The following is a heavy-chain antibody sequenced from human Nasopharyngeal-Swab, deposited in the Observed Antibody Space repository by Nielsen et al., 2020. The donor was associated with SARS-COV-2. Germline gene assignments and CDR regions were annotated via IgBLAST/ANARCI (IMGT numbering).Heavy chain of an antibody. D-gene: IGHD1-7*01. J-gene: IGHJ1*01. V-gene: IGHV3-11*04. Sequence: GVSLKISCAASGFTFSDYYMSWIRQAPGKGLEWVSYISSSGSTIYYADSVKGRFTISRDNAKNSLYLQMNSLRAEDTAVYYCASELELNAEYFQHWGQGTLVTSPQ. CDR1: GFTFSDYY. CDR2: ISSSGSTI. CDR3: ASELELNAEYFQH.